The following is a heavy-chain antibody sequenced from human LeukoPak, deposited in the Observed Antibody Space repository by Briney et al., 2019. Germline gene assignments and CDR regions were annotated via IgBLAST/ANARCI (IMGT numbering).Heavy chain of an antibody. CDR2: ISSSGSTI. Sequence: GGSLRLSCAASGFTFSTYWMSWVRQAPGKGLEWVSYISSSGSTIYYADSVKGRFTISRDNAKNSLYLQMNSLRAEDTAVYYCAELGITMIGGVWGKGTTVTISS. J-gene: IGHJ6*04. D-gene: IGHD3-10*02. V-gene: IGHV3-48*04. CDR3: AELGITMIGGV. CDR1: GFTFSTYW.